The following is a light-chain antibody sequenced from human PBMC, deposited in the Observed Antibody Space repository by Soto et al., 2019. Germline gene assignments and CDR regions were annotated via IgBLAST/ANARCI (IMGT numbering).Light chain of an antibody. CDR1: NSNIGSDYD. V-gene: IGLV1-40*01. J-gene: IGLJ1*01. Sequence: QPVLTQPPSVSGAPGQTVTISCTGSNSNIGSDYDVQWFYQFPGTAPKLLIYGNNNRPSGVPDRFSGSKSGTSASLAITGLQADDEGDYFCQSYDLTLTGSYVFGTGTKLTVL. CDR3: QSYDLTLTGSYV. CDR2: GNN.